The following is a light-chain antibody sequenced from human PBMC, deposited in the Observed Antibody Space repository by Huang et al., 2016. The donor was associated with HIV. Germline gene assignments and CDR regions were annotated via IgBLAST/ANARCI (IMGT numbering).Light chain of an antibody. CDR2: GAS. Sequence: ELVMTQSPATLSVSPGERATLSCRASQSVGSNLAWYQQKPGQAPRLLIYGASTRATGIPAKFSGSGSGTEFTLTISSLQSEDFAVYYCQQYNNWPPWTFGQGTRWKSN. CDR3: QQYNNWPPWT. V-gene: IGKV3-15*01. J-gene: IGKJ1*01. CDR1: QSVGSN.